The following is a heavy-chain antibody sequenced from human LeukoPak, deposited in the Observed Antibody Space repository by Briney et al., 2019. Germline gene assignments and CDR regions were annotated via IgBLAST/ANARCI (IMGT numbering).Heavy chain of an antibody. V-gene: IGHV1-18*01. Sequence: ASVKVSCKASGYTFTNHGISWVRQAPGQGLEWMGWISVYTGKTYYAQKFQTRVTMTTDTSTTTAYMELRSLRSDDTAVYYCAKDRGWQYADYETVAVEHWGQGTLVIVSS. J-gene: IGHJ4*02. CDR1: GYTFTNHG. CDR3: AKDRGWQYADYETVAVEH. D-gene: IGHD4-17*01. CDR2: ISVYTGKT.